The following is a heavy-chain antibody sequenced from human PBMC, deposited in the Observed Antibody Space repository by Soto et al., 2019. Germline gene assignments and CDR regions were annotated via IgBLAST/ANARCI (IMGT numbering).Heavy chain of an antibody. Sequence: SETLSLTCTVSGDSVTSATYYWSWIRQPPGRGPEWMGYIYYTGKTKFNPSLETRITMSVDTSKNQFFLKLTSVTAADTAVYFCAAQRVAVAGLGLSWGQGTLVTVSS. J-gene: IGHJ5*02. D-gene: IGHD6-19*01. V-gene: IGHV4-61*01. CDR3: AAQRVAVAGLGLS. CDR2: IYYTGKT. CDR1: GDSVTSATYY.